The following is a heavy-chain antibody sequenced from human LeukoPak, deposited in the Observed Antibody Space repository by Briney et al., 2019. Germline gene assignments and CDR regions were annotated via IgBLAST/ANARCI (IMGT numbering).Heavy chain of an antibody. CDR2: ISGSGSGGST. Sequence: GGSLRLSCAASGFTFSSYAMNWVRQAPGKGLEWVSTISGSGSGGSTYYADSVTGRFTISRDNSKDTLFLQMNSLRAEDTAVYYCAKLLAVTNSYYFNYWGQGTLVTVSS. CDR3: AKLLAVTNSYYFNY. V-gene: IGHV3-23*01. D-gene: IGHD6-19*01. J-gene: IGHJ4*02. CDR1: GFTFSSYA.